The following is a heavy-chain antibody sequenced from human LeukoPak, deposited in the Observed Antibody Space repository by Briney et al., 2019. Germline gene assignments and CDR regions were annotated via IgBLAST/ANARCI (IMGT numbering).Heavy chain of an antibody. Sequence: LETLSLTCTISGGSISNYYWNWIRQSPGKGLEWIGYIYYIGSTNYNPSLKSRVTISLDTSNNQFSLKLTSVTAAETAVYYCARGATPYYYFDSWGQGTLVTVSS. CDR3: ARGATPYYYFDS. D-gene: IGHD1-26*01. V-gene: IGHV4-59*01. CDR1: GGSISNYY. J-gene: IGHJ4*02. CDR2: IYYIGST.